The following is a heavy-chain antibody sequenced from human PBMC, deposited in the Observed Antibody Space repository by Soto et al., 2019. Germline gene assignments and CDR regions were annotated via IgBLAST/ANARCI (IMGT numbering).Heavy chain of an antibody. J-gene: IGHJ4*02. Sequence: VKLLRFGAGVRKPGPSVKASARAPGAPSPSLAFTWGRQAPGQGLEWLGGIIPTIGTTNYAQRFQGRITITGDESTGTAYMELSSLKSEDTAVYYCARDLGSGYDPGDYWGQGTLVTVSS. D-gene: IGHD5-12*01. CDR2: IIPTIGTT. V-gene: IGHV1-69*12. CDR3: ARDLGSGYDPGDY. CDR1: GAPSPSLA.